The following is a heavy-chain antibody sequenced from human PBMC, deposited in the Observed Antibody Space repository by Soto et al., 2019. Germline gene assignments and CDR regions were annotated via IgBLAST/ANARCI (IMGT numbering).Heavy chain of an antibody. J-gene: IGHJ4*02. CDR3: AKGSRMWTPDY. D-gene: IGHD2-21*01. CDR1: GYTFTDYA. Sequence: ASVKVSCKASGYTFTDYAIHWVRQAPGQRLEWMGWINAGNGNTKFSLKFQGRVTITRDTSATTAYMELTSLRSEDTAVYYCAKGSRMWTPDYWGQGTLVTAPQ. V-gene: IGHV1-3*01. CDR2: INAGNGNT.